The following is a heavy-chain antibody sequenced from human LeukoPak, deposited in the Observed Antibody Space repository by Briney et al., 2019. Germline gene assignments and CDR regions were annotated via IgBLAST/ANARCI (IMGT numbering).Heavy chain of an antibody. V-gene: IGHV4-34*01. CDR1: GGSFSGYY. D-gene: IGHD3-16*01. Sequence: SETLSLTCAVYGGSFSGYYWSWIRQPPGKGLEWIGEINHSGSTNYNPSLKSRVTISVDTSKNQFSLKLSSVTAADTAVYYCARGVWVYMDVWGKGTTVTVSS. CDR2: INHSGST. CDR3: ARGVWVYMDV. J-gene: IGHJ6*03.